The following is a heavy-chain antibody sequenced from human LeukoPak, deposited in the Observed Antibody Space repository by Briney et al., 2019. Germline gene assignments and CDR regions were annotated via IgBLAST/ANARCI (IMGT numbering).Heavy chain of an antibody. CDR2: ISSDSNYI. J-gene: IGHJ4*02. Sequence: PGGSLRLSCAAPGFTFSTYSMNWVRQAPGKGLEWISSISSDSNYIFYADPLKGRFTISRDNAKNSLYLQMISLRAEDTAVYYCARDDSSSYYFDYWGQGTLVTVSS. CDR1: GFTFSTYS. D-gene: IGHD6-6*01. V-gene: IGHV3-21*04. CDR3: ARDDSSSYYFDY.